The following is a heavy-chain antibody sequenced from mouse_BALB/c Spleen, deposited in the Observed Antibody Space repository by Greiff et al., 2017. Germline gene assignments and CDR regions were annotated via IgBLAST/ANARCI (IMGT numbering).Heavy chain of an antibody. CDR2: ISSGSSTI. V-gene: IGHV5-17*02. Sequence: EVQGVESGGGLVQPGGSRKLSCAASGFTFSSFGMHWVRQAPEKGLEWVAYISSGSSTIYYADTVKGRFTISRDNPKNTLFLQMTSLRSEDTAMYYCARSAHGSFYAMDYWGQGTSVTVSS. CDR1: GFTFSSFG. J-gene: IGHJ4*01. CDR3: ARSAHGSFYAMDY. D-gene: IGHD2-2*01.